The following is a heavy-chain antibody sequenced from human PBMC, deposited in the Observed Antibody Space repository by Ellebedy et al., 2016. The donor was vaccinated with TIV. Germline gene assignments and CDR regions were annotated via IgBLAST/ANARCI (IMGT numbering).Heavy chain of an antibody. D-gene: IGHD2-2*01. Sequence: GESLKISXAASGFTFSNYGMHWVRQAPGKGLEWVSSISSGSSSIYYADSVKGRFTISRDNSRNTLYLQMTSLRAEDTAVYFCARSEQLLVRSYFHHWGQGTLVTVSS. J-gene: IGHJ1*01. CDR3: ARSEQLLVRSYFHH. V-gene: IGHV3-21*01. CDR1: GFTFSNYG. CDR2: ISSGSSSI.